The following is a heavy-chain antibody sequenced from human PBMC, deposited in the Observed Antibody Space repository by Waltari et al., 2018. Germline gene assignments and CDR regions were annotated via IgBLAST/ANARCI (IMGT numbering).Heavy chain of an antibody. V-gene: IGHV4-31*03. J-gene: IGHJ3*02. CDR3: ARVLDSSGYPDAFDI. CDR1: GGSISSGGYY. CDR2: IYYSGGT. D-gene: IGHD3-22*01. Sequence: QVQLQESGPGLVKPSQTLSLTCTVSGGSISSGGYYWSWIRQHPGKGLEWIGYIYYSGGTYYNPSLKSRVTISVDTSKNQFSLKLSSVTAADTAVYYCARVLDSSGYPDAFDIWGQGTMVTVSS.